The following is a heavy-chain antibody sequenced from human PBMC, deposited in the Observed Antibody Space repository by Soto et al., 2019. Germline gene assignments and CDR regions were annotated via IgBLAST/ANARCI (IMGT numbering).Heavy chain of an antibody. CDR3: ARAFMITFGGVIVPSYFQH. CDR2: IYSGGST. D-gene: IGHD3-16*02. J-gene: IGHJ1*01. V-gene: IGHV3-66*01. Sequence: GGSLILSCAASGFTVSSNYMSWVRRAPGKGLEWVSVIYSGGSTYYADSVKGRFTISRDNSKNTLYLQMNSLRAEDTAVYYCARAFMITFGGVIVPSYFQHWGQGTLVTVSS. CDR1: GFTVSSNY.